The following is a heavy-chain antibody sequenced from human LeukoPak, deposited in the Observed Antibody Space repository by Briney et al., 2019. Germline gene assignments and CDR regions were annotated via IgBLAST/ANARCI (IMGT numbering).Heavy chain of an antibody. CDR3: ARGEGFGELLPSDY. CDR1: GYTFTGYY. Sequence: ASVKVSCKASGYTFTGYYTHWVRQAPGQGLEWMGWINPNSGGTNYAQKFQGRVTMTRDTSISTAYMELSRLRSDDTAVYYCARGEGFGELLPSDYWGQGTLVTVSS. J-gene: IGHJ4*02. V-gene: IGHV1-2*02. D-gene: IGHD3-10*01. CDR2: INPNSGGT.